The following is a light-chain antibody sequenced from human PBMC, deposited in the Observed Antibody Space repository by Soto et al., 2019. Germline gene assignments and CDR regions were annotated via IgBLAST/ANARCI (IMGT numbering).Light chain of an antibody. CDR3: QQRSNWYT. Sequence: EIVLTQSPATLSLSPGERATLSCRASQTLSSSYLAWYQQKPGQGPRLLIYGVSSRATGIPDRFSGSGSGTDFSLTISRLEPEDFAVYYCQQRSNWYTFGQGTKLEIK. J-gene: IGKJ2*01. CDR2: GVS. CDR1: QTLSSSY. V-gene: IGKV3D-20*02.